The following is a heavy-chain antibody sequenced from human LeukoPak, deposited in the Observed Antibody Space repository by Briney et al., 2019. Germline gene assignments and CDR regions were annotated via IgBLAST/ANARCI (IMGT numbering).Heavy chain of an antibody. V-gene: IGHV5-51*01. CDR3: ARHCTHDCAGDK. CDR2: IYPGDSDT. D-gene: IGHD2-21*01. Sequence: ESLKISCKGSGYSFTSYWIGWVRQMPGKGLDWMGIIYPGDSDTRYSPSFQGQLPISPDKPISTPPLQWSRLKASDTAMYYCARHCTHDCAGDKWGQGPLVTVSS. J-gene: IGHJ4*02. CDR1: GYSFTSYW.